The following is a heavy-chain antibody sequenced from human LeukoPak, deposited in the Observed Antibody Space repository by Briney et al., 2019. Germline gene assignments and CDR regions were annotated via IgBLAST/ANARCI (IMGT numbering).Heavy chain of an antibody. CDR2: ISSSSSYI. Sequence: GGSLRLSCAASGFTFSSYSVNWVRQAPGKGLEWVSSISSSSSYIYYADSVKGRFTISRDNAKNSLYLQMNSLRAEDTAVYYCARDQRLYCSGGSCYSDAFDIWGQGTMVTVSS. CDR1: GFTFSSYS. V-gene: IGHV3-21*01. CDR3: ARDQRLYCSGGSCYSDAFDI. D-gene: IGHD2-15*01. J-gene: IGHJ3*02.